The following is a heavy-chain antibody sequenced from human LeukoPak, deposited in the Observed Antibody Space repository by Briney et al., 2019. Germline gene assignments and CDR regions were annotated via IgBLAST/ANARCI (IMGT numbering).Heavy chain of an antibody. CDR1: GFSLSSFW. V-gene: IGHV3-74*01. CDR2: VNGEGGYR. J-gene: IGHJ4*02. Sequence: GGSLTLSCAAYGFSLSSFWMPWVRQAPGKGLVWVSRVNGEGGYRNYADSVKGRFTISRDNARNTLYLQMHSLRAEDTAVYYCVRDGDDYNFDYWGQGSLVTVSS. CDR3: VRDGDDYNFDY. D-gene: IGHD5-24*01.